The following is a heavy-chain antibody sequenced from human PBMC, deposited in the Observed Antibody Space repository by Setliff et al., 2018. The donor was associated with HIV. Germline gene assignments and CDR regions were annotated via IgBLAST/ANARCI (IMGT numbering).Heavy chain of an antibody. V-gene: IGHV7-4-1*02. Sequence: SVKVSCKASGYTFTSYAMNWVRQAPGQGLEWLVWINTKTGNPTYVQGFPGQFVFSLDTSVSTAYLEISSLKAEDTAVYYCARAPFLQFFRGSPYYFDYWGQGSLVTVSS. CDR1: GYTFTSYA. J-gene: IGHJ4*02. D-gene: IGHD3-10*01. CDR2: INTKTGNP. CDR3: ARAPFLQFFRGSPYYFDY.